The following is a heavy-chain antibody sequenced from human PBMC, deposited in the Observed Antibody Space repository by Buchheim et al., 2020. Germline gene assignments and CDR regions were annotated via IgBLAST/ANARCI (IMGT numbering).Heavy chain of an antibody. J-gene: IGHJ6*02. CDR2: ISYDGSNK. CDR3: ARDQDDDFCIDV. CDR1: GFTFSSYA. Sequence: QVQLVESGGGVVQPGRSLRLSCAASGFTFSSYAMHWVRQAPGKGLEWVAVISYDGSNKYYADSVKGRFTISRDNSKNTLYLQMNSLRAEDTAVYYCARDQDDDFCIDVWGQGTT. D-gene: IGHD3-3*01. V-gene: IGHV3-30-3*01.